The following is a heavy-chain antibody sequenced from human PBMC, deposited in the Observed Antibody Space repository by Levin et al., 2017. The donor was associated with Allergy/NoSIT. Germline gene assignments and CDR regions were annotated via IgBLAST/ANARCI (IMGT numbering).Heavy chain of an antibody. CDR2: ISTSSSTK. J-gene: IGHJ4*02. D-gene: IGHD4-17*01. CDR1: GIICSSYS. Sequence: GGSLRLSCAASGIICSSYSMNWVRQAPGKGLEWVSYISTSSSTKYYADSVKGRFTISRDNAKNSLFLQMNSLRAEDTAVYYCARRHGDFVGSFEYWGQGTLVTVSS. V-gene: IGHV3-48*04. CDR3: ARRHGDFVGSFEY.